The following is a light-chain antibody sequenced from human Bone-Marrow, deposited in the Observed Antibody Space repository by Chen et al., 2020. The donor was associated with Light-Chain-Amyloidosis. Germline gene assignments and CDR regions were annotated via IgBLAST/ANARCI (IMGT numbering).Light chain of an antibody. V-gene: IGLV6-57*01. CDR3: QSYQGSSQGV. J-gene: IGLJ3*02. Sequence: NFMLTQPHSVSESPGKTGIISCTRSSGSIATNYVQWYQQRPGSSPTTVIYEDDQRPSGVPDRFSGSIDRSSNSASLTISGLKTADEADYYCQSYQGSSQGVFGGGTKLPVL. CDR2: EDD. CDR1: SGSIATNY.